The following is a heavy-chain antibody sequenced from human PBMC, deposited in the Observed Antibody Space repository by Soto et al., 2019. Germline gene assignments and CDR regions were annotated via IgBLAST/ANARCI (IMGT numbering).Heavy chain of an antibody. CDR2: IYYSGST. V-gene: IGHV4-59*01. Sequence: SETLSLTCTVSGGSISSYYWSWIRQPPGKGLEWIGYIYYSGSTNYNPSLKSRVTISVDTSKNQFSLKLSSVTAADTAVYYCGGGGATVYYYSYMGVGGKGTTSTFP. J-gene: IGHJ6*03. D-gene: IGHD4-17*01. CDR1: GGSISSYY. CDR3: GGGGATVYYYSYMGV.